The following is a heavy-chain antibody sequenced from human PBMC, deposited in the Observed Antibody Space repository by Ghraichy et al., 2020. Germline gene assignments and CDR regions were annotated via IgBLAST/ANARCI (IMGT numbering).Heavy chain of an antibody. Sequence: GGSLRLSCAASGFTFSSYSMNWVRQAPGKGLEWVSSISSSSSYIYYADSVKGRFTISRDNAKNSLYLQMNSLRAEDTAVYYCARDAPSSGWAHYFDYWGQGTLVTVSS. V-gene: IGHV3-21*01. J-gene: IGHJ4*02. D-gene: IGHD6-19*01. CDR2: ISSSSSYI. CDR1: GFTFSSYS. CDR3: ARDAPSSGWAHYFDY.